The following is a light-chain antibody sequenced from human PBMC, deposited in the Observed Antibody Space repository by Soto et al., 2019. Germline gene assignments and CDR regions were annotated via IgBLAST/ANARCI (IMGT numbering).Light chain of an antibody. CDR1: QDISTY. J-gene: IGKJ4*01. CDR3: QQFYTYLLT. Sequence: DIQFTQSPSFLSASVGDRVTITCRASQDISTYLAWYQQKPGEAPKLLISDGSTLQSGVPSRFSASGSGIEFTLTITSLQPEDFATFYCQQFYTYLLTFGGGTKVDIK. CDR2: DGS. V-gene: IGKV1-9*01.